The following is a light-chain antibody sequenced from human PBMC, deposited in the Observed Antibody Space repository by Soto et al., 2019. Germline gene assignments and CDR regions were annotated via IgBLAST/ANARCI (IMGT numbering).Light chain of an antibody. V-gene: IGKV1-39*01. CDR2: AAS. CDR3: QQSYCTPIT. J-gene: IGKJ5*01. CDR1: QRISSY. Sequence: DIQMTQSPQSLSASVGDRVTISCRASQRISSYLNWYQQKPGKAPKLLIYAASTLQSGVPSRFSGSGSGTDFTLTISSLHPEDFTTYFCQQSYCTPITFGQGTRLEIK.